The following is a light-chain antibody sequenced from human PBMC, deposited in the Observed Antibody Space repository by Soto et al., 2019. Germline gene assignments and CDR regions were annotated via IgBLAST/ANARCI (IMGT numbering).Light chain of an antibody. CDR3: QQYNSYSWT. V-gene: IGKV1-5*01. CDR2: DAS. CDR1: PSISSW. J-gene: IGKJ1*01. Sequence: DIQMTQSPSTLSASVGDRVTITCRASPSISSWLAWYQQKPGKAPKLLIYDASSLESGVPSRFSGSGSGTEFTLTISSLQPDDFATYYCQQYNSYSWTFGQGTKVDIK.